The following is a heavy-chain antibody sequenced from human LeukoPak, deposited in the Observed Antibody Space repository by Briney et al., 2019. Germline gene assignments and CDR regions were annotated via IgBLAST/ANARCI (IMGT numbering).Heavy chain of an antibody. CDR2: ITGSGDTT. D-gene: IGHD3-9*01. J-gene: IGHJ4*02. CDR1: GFICRNYA. CDR3: AKCGDYDILTGYYVSDF. Sequence: GASLRLSCAASGFICRNYAMSWVRQAPGKGQEWVSAITGSGDTTYYADSVKGRFTISRDNSKNTLYVEVNTLRAEDTAVYYCAKCGDYDILTGYYVSDFWGQGTLVTVSS. V-gene: IGHV3-23*01.